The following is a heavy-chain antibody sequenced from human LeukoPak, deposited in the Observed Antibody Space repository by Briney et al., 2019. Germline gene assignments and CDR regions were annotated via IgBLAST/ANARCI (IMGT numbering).Heavy chain of an antibody. CDR2: ISSSSNYI. Sequence: GGSLRLSCAASGFTFSSYKMNWVRQTPGKGLEWVSFISSSSNYIYYADSVKGRFTISRDNAKNSLYLQMNSLRAEDTAVYYCARVSNGCNDYWGQGTLVTVSS. D-gene: IGHD6-19*01. V-gene: IGHV3-21*01. J-gene: IGHJ4*02. CDR1: GFTFSSYK. CDR3: ARVSNGCNDY.